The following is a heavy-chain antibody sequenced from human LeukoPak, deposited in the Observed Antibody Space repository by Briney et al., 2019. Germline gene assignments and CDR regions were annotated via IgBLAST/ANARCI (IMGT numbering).Heavy chain of an antibody. CDR2: IIPILGIA. CDR3: ARARYSGSNLDY. D-gene: IGHD1-26*01. Sequence: SVKVPCKASGGTFSSYAISWVRQAPGQGLEWMGRIIPILGIANYAQKFQGRVTITADKSTSTAYMELSSLRSEDTAVYYCARARYSGSNLDYWGQGTLVTVSS. V-gene: IGHV1-69*04. CDR1: GGTFSSYA. J-gene: IGHJ4*02.